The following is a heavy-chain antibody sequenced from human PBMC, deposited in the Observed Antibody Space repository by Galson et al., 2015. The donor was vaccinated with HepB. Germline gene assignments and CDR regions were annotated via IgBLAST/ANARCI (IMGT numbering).Heavy chain of an antibody. V-gene: IGHV3-11*05. CDR2: ISSSSSYT. CDR1: GFTFSDYY. D-gene: IGHD6-19*01. J-gene: IGHJ4*02. CDR3: ARDLSRRSGWTRPFDY. Sequence: SLRLSCAASGFTFSDYYMSWIRQAPGKGLEWVSYISSSSSYTNYADSVKGRFTISRDNAKNSLYLQMNSLRAEDTAVYYCARDLSRRSGWTRPFDYWGQGTLVTVSS.